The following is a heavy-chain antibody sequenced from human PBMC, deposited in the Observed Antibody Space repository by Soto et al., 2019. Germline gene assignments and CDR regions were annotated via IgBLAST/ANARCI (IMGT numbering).Heavy chain of an antibody. CDR2: INAGNGNT. J-gene: IGHJ4*02. Sequence: ASVKVSCTASVYTFTSYAMHWVRQAPGQRLEWMGWINAGNGNTKYSQKFQGRVTITRDTSASTAYMELSSLRSEDTAVYYCARDRRVLRYFDWYFDYWGQGTLVTVS. D-gene: IGHD3-9*01. CDR1: VYTFTSYA. CDR3: ARDRRVLRYFDWYFDY. V-gene: IGHV1-3*01.